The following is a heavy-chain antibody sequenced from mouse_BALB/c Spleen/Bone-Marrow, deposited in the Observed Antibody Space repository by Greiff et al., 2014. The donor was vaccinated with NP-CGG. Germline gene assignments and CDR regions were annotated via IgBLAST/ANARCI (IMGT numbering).Heavy chain of an antibody. Sequence: VQLQQSGAELARPGASVKLSCKASGYTFTSYWMQWVKQRPGQGPEWIGAIYPGDGDTRYTQKFKGKATLTADKSSSTAYMQLSSLASEDSAVYYCARRATVVATSYFDYWGQGTTLTVSS. CDR3: ARRATVVATSYFDY. CDR2: IYPGDGDT. D-gene: IGHD1-1*01. V-gene: IGHV1-87*01. J-gene: IGHJ2*01. CDR1: GYTFTSYW.